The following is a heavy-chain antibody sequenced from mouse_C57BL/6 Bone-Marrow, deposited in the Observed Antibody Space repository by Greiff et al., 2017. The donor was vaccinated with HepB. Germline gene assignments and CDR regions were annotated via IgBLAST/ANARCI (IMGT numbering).Heavy chain of an antibody. V-gene: IGHV1-53*01. Sequence: QVQLQQPGTELVKPGASVKLSCKASGYTFTSYWMHWVKQRPGQGLEWIGNINPSNGGTNYNEKFKSKATLTVDKSSSTAYMKLSSLTSEDSAVYYCARWNYYYYGSSHAMDYWGQGTSVTVSS. CDR2: INPSNGGT. J-gene: IGHJ4*01. CDR3: ARWNYYYYGSSHAMDY. D-gene: IGHD1-1*01. CDR1: GYTFTSYW.